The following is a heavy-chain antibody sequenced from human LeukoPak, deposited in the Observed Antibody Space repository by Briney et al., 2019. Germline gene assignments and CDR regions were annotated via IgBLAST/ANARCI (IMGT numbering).Heavy chain of an antibody. CDR1: GFNFSDYY. V-gene: IGHV3-11*04. J-gene: IGHJ4*02. CDR3: ARETADYFDY. CDR2: MSSRSGII. Sequence: PGGSLRLSCVASGFNFSDYYMNWIRQSPGKGLEWISYMSSRSGIIYYADSVKGRFTISRDNARNSLYLQMNSLRAEDTAVYYCARETADYFDYWGQGTLVTVSS.